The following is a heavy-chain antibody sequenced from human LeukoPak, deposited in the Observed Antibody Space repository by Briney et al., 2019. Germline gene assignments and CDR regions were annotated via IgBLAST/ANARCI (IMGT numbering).Heavy chain of an antibody. V-gene: IGHV3-53*01. Sequence: SGGSLRLSCTVSGFTVSSNSMSWVRQAPGKGLEWVLFIYSDNTHYSDSVKGRFTISRDNSKNTLYLQMNSLRAEDTAVYHCASIQWELQFGNYYYMDVWGKGTTVTVSS. CDR3: ASIQWELQFGNYYYMDV. D-gene: IGHD1-26*01. CDR2: IYSDNT. CDR1: GFTVSSNS. J-gene: IGHJ6*03.